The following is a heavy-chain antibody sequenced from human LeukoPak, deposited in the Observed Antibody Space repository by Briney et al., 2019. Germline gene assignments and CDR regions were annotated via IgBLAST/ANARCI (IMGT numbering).Heavy chain of an antibody. V-gene: IGHV1-2*02. CDR2: INPNSGGT. D-gene: IGHD3-10*01. J-gene: IGHJ4*02. CDR1: GYTFTGYY. CDR3: ARGVGSGSYLRE. Sequence: ASVKVSCKASGYTFTGYYMHWVRQAPGQGLEWMGWINPNSGGTNYAQKFQGRVTMTRDTSISTAYMELSRLRSDDTAVYYWARGVGSGSYLREWGQGTLVTVSS.